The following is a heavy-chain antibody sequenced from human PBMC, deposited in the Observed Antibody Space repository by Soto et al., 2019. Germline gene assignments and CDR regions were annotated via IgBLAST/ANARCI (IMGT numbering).Heavy chain of an antibody. D-gene: IGHD3-10*01. CDR2: MNPNSGNT. J-gene: IGHJ4*02. CDR3: ARGGVFFFAAPTNPFDY. V-gene: IGHV1-8*01. Sequence: ASVKVSCKASGYTFTSYDVNWVRQATGQGLEWMGWMNPNSGNTGYAQKFQGRVTMTRNTSISTAYMELSSLRSEDTAVYYCARGGVFFFAAPTNPFDYWGQGTLVTVSS. CDR1: GYTFTSYD.